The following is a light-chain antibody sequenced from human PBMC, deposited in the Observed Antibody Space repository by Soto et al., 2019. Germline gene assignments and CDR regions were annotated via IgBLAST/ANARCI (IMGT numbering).Light chain of an antibody. V-gene: IGLV2-8*01. CDR1: SSDVGGYNY. J-gene: IGLJ3*02. CDR3: GSYAGRNNPR. Sequence: QSALTQPPSASGSPGQSVTISCTGTSSDVGGYNYVSWYQQYPGKAPKLMIYEVSKRPSGVPDRFSGSKSGNTASLTVSGLQAEDEADYYGGSYAGRNNPRFGGGTQLTVL. CDR2: EVS.